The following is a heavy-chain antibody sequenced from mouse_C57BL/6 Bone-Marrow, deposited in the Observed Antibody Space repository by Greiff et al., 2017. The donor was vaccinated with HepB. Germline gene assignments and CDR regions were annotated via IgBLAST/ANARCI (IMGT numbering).Heavy chain of an antibody. Sequence: VKVVESGPGLVAPSQSLSITCTVSGFSLTSYAISWVRQPPGKGLEWLGVIWTGGGTNYNSALKSRLSISKDNSKSQVFLKMNSLQTDDTARYYCARNVMGLDWYFDVWGTGTTVTVSS. J-gene: IGHJ1*03. CDR1: GFSLTSYA. V-gene: IGHV2-9-1*01. CDR3: ARNVMGLDWYFDV. D-gene: IGHD4-1*01. CDR2: IWTGGGT.